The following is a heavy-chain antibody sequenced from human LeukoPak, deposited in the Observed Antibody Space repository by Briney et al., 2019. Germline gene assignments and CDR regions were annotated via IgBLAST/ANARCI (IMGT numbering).Heavy chain of an antibody. Sequence: GGSLRLSCAASGFTVSSNYMSWVRQAPGKGLEWVSVIYSGGSTYYADSVKGRFTISRDNSKNTLYLQMNSLRAEDAAVYYCARDSHYDFWSGYYRTQGDFDYWGQGTLVTVSS. J-gene: IGHJ4*02. CDR3: ARDSHYDFWSGYYRTQGDFDY. CDR2: IYSGGST. V-gene: IGHV3-53*01. CDR1: GFTVSSNY. D-gene: IGHD3-3*01.